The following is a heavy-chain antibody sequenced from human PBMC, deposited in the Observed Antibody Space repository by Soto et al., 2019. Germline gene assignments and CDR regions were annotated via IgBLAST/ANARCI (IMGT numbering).Heavy chain of an antibody. D-gene: IGHD2-15*01. Sequence: SETLSLTCAVYGGSFSGYYWSWIRQPPGKGLEWIGEINHSGSTNYNPSLKSRVTISVDTSKNQFSLKLSSVTAADTAVYYCARGPPIQYCSGRSCYSRWFDTWGQGTLVTVSS. CDR1: GGSFSGYY. V-gene: IGHV4-34*01. CDR2: INHSGST. CDR3: ARGPPIQYCSGRSCYSRWFDT. J-gene: IGHJ5*02.